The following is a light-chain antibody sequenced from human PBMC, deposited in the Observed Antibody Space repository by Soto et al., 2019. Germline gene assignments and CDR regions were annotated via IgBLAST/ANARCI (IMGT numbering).Light chain of an antibody. CDR3: QHSSSDLIT. V-gene: IGKV1-39*01. Sequence: DIQMTQSPSSLSASVGHRVTITCQASQDISNYLNWYQCKPVKPPKLLIYESSNLRGGVSSRFSGSGSGTDFTLTIDRLQSDDFATYYCQHSSSDLITFGQGTRLEI. CDR2: ESS. CDR1: QDISNY. J-gene: IGKJ5*01.